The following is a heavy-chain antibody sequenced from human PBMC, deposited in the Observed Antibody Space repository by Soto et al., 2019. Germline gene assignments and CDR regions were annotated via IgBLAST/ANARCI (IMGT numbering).Heavy chain of an antibody. D-gene: IGHD3-10*01. CDR1: GFTFSTSV. CDR3: AREEFEDGRGHFDY. Sequence: QVQLVESGGGVVQPGGSLRLSCAASGFTFSTSVMHWVRQAPGKGLEWMAIISYGGVNKYYADSVKGRFTISRDISVGTLYLQMNSLRTEDTAVYYLAREEFEDGRGHFDYWGQGTLVSVSS. J-gene: IGHJ4*02. CDR2: ISYGGVNK. V-gene: IGHV3-30-3*01.